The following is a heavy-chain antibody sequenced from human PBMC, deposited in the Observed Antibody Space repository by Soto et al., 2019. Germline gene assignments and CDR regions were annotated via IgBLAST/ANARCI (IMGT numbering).Heavy chain of an antibody. CDR2: ISYDGSNK. CDR3: ATEEGIAVAGPVPSYGMDV. Sequence: QVQLVESGGGVVQPGRSLRLSCAASGFTFSSYGMHWVRQAPGKGLEWVAVISYDGSNKYYADSVKGRFTISRDNTKNTLYLQMNRLRAEDTAVYYCATEEGIAVAGPVPSYGMDVWGQGTTVTVSS. D-gene: IGHD6-19*01. J-gene: IGHJ6*02. V-gene: IGHV3-30*03. CDR1: GFTFSSYG.